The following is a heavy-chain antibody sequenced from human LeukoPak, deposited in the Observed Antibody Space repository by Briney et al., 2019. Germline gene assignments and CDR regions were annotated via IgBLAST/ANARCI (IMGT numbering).Heavy chain of an antibody. CDR1: GFTFSSSA. CDR2: ISDTGRLS. CDR3: ARRGESASYGDYRFDY. Sequence: GGSLRLSCAASGFTFSSSAMSWVRQAPGKGLEWVAAISDTGRLSYCADSVNGRFTISRDNSKNTLFLQMNSLRAEDTAVYYCARRGESASYGDYRFDYWGQGTLVTVSS. J-gene: IGHJ4*02. D-gene: IGHD4-17*01. V-gene: IGHV3-23*01.